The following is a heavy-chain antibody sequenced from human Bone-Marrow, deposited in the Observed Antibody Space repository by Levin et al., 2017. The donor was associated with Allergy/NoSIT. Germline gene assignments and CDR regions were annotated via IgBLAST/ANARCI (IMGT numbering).Heavy chain of an antibody. J-gene: IGHJ4*02. Sequence: GESLKISCAASGFTFSSYGMHWVRQAPGKGLEWVAFIAYDGTYKVYGDSVKGRFTVSRDNSKNTLYLQMNSLRAEDTAVYYCAKDRSTMVRGPPADWGQGTLVTVSS. CDR3: AKDRSTMVRGPPAD. CDR1: GFTFSSYG. CDR2: IAYDGTYK. V-gene: IGHV3-30*18. D-gene: IGHD3-10*01.